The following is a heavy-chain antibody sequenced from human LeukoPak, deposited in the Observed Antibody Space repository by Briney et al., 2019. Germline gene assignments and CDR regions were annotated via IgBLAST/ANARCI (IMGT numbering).Heavy chain of an antibody. D-gene: IGHD6-13*01. J-gene: IGHJ6*03. Sequence: SETLSLTCAVYGGSLSGYYWSWIRQPPGKGLEWIGSIYYSGSTYYNPSLKSRVTISVDTSKNQFSLKLSSVTAADTAVYYCARDLIADNMDVWGKGTTVTVSS. V-gene: IGHV4-34*01. CDR2: IYYSGST. CDR1: GGSLSGYY. CDR3: ARDLIADNMDV.